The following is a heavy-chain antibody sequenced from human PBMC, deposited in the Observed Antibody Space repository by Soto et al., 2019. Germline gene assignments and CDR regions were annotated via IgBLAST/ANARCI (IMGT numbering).Heavy chain of an antibody. CDR3: ARDQVAQEYYYYYGMDV. CDR1: GFTFSSYG. V-gene: IGHV3-33*01. D-gene: IGHD5-12*01. CDR2: IWYDGSNK. Sequence: GGSLRLSCAASGFTFSSYGMRWVRQAPGKGLEWVAVIWYDGSNKYYADSVKGRFTISRDNSKNTLYLQMNSLRAEDTAVYYCARDQVAQEYYYYYGMDVWGQGTTVTVSS. J-gene: IGHJ6*02.